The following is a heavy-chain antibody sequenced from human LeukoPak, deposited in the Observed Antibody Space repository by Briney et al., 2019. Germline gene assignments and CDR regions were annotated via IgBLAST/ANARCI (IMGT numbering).Heavy chain of an antibody. CDR3: AKYKGSSWDLDY. V-gene: IGHV3-23*01. Sequence: GGSLRLSCAASGFTFDDYGMSWVRQAPGKGLEWVSAISGSGGSTYYADSVKGRFTLSRDNSKNTLYLQMNSLRAEDTAVYYCAKYKGSSWDLDYWGQGTLVTVSS. CDR1: GFTFDDYG. D-gene: IGHD6-13*01. CDR2: ISGSGGST. J-gene: IGHJ4*02.